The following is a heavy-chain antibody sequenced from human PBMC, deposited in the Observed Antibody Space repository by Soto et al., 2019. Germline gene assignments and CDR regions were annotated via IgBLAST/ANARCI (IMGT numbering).Heavy chain of an antibody. V-gene: IGHV3-30-3*01. Sequence: QVQLVESGGGVVQPGRSLRLSCAASGFTFSIYAMHWVRQAPGTGLGWVAVISSDGNHKFYADSVKGRFTISRDISKHTVFVHMNSLRAAETAGDYCARDARGDGSIDCWGQVTLVTVSS. CDR3: ARDARGDGSIDC. CDR1: GFTFSIYA. D-gene: IGHD3-3*01. J-gene: IGHJ4*02. CDR2: ISSDGNHK.